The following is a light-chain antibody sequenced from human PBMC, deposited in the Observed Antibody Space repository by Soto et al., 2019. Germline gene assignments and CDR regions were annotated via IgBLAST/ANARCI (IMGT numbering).Light chain of an antibody. V-gene: IGKV1-39*01. CDR2: GAS. J-gene: IGKJ4*01. CDR1: QGISGF. CDR3: QKSSTTPLN. Sequence: IRMTHSPSSFSASTLYIVTITFRASQGISGFLNSFLQKPGKAPRLLIYGASSLQSGVPSRFSGSGSGTDFTLTITSLHVEDFGTYYCQKSSTTPLNFGGGTKVDIK.